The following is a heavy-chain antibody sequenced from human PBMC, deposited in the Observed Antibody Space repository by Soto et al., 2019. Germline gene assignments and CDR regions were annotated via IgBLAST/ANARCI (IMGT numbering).Heavy chain of an antibody. CDR2: IYHSGTT. CDR3: ARVRGVQQLAWFDP. Sequence: QVQLQESGPGLVKPSQTLSLTCTVSGGSISSGGYYWSWIRQHPGKGLEWIGSIYHSGTTYYSPYLKSRVTTPVDPYKIKFSLKLTSVTAADTAVYYCARVRGVQQLAWFDPCCQGTLVSVSS. V-gene: IGHV4-31*03. CDR1: GGSISSGGYY. J-gene: IGHJ5*02. D-gene: IGHD6-13*01.